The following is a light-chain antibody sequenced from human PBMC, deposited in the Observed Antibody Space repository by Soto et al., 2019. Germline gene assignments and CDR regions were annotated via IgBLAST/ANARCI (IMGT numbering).Light chain of an antibody. CDR3: VQTTRFPQT. CDR1: ESLAHSDGNTY. J-gene: IGKJ1*01. Sequence: DIVMTQTPLSSLVTLGQPASISCRSSESLAHSDGNTYLSWLQQRPGQPPRLLIHKISNRFSGVQERFSGSGAETEFTLRISTVEPEHVGVYYCVQTTRFPQTFGQGAKVDIK. V-gene: IGKV2-24*01. CDR2: KIS.